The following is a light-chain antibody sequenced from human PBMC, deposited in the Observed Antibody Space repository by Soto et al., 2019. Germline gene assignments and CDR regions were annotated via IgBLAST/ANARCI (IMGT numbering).Light chain of an antibody. CDR2: DVS. Sequence: DIHMTRFPSTLSSSGGDRVSITVRERQNIGSWLAWYQQKPGKAPKVLIYDVSNLETGVPSRFSGSGSGTEFTLTISSLQTDDFATYYCQQYNTYWTFGQGAKVDI. J-gene: IGKJ1*01. CDR3: QQYNTYWT. CDR1: QNIGSW. V-gene: IGKV1-5*01.